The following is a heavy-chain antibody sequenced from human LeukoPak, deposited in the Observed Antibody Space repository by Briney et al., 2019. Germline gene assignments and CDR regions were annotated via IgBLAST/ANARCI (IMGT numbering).Heavy chain of an antibody. CDR3: AKEGGTGTRFDY. J-gene: IGHJ4*02. Sequence: SGGSLRLSCAASGFTFSSSAMSWLRQAPGKGLYWVSAISGSGTGTYCADSVKGRFTISRDNSKNTLYLQMNSLRAEDTAVYYCAKEGGTGTRFDYWGQGTLVTVSS. D-gene: IGHD1-7*01. CDR2: ISGSGTGT. V-gene: IGHV3-23*01. CDR1: GFTFSSSA.